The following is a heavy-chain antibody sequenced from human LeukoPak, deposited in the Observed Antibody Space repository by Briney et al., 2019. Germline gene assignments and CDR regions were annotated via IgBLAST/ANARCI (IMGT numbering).Heavy chain of an antibody. V-gene: IGHV4-59*01. D-gene: IGHD6-6*01. CDR3: ARGGAARLHFQN. CDR1: GGSIRTYY. Sequence: SETLSLTCIVSGGSIRTYYWNWIRQPPGKGLEWIGYIYHSGSTNYNPSLQSRVTISVDTSKNQFSLNLNSVTAADTAVYYCARGGAARLHFQNWGQGTLVTVSS. J-gene: IGHJ1*01. CDR2: IYHSGST.